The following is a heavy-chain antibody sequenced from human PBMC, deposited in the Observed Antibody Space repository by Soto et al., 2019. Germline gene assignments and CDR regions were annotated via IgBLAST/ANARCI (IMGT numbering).Heavy chain of an antibody. CDR3: ARGRYGDY. J-gene: IGHJ4*02. V-gene: IGHV1-18*01. CDR1: GYTFTSYG. Sequence: QVHLVQSGAEVRKPGASVKVSCKGSGYTFTSYGIAWVRQAPGQGLEWMGWISAHNDNTNYAQKVPGRATGTSDTSTSPAYLGLRNLRSDDPAVSSCARGRYGDYWGQGALVTVSS. D-gene: IGHD1-1*01. CDR2: ISAHNDNT.